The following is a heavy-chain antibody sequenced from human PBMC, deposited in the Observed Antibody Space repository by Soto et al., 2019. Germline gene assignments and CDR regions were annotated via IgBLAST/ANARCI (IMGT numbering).Heavy chain of an antibody. D-gene: IGHD2-21*02. CDR2: ISGSGGST. CDR3: AKPNCGGDCYSKLVY. J-gene: IGHJ4*02. V-gene: IGHV3-23*01. CDR1: GFTFSSYA. Sequence: EVQLLESGGGLVQPGGSLRLSCAASGFTFSSYAMSWVRQAPGKRLEWVSAISGSGGSTYYADSVKGRFTISRDNSKNTLYLQMNSLRAEDTAVYYCAKPNCGGDCYSKLVYWGQGTLVTVSS.